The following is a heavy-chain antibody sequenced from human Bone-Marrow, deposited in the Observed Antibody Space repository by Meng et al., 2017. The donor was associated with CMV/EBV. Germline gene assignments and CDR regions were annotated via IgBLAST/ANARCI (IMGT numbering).Heavy chain of an antibody. CDR2: ISSSGSTI. CDR3: ARGYCSSTSCYHNWFDP. V-gene: IGHV3-48*03. Sequence: GGSLRLSCAASGFTFSSYEMNWVRQAPGKGLEWVSYISSSGSTIYYADSVKGRFTISRDNAKNSLYLQMNSLRAEDTAVYYCARGYCSSTSCYHNWFDPWGQGTLVTVSS. J-gene: IGHJ5*02. D-gene: IGHD2-2*01. CDR1: GFTFSSYE.